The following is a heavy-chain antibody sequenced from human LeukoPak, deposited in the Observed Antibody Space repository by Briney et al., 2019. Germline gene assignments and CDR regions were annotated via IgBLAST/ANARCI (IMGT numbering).Heavy chain of an antibody. CDR2: IIPIFGTA. J-gene: IGHJ5*02. D-gene: IGHD6-13*01. CDR3: ARDLRIAAAGNPSDWFDP. V-gene: IGHV1-69*01. CDR1: GGTFSSYA. Sequence: SVKVSCKASGGTFSSYAIRWVRQAPGQGLEWMGGIIPIFGTANYAQKFQGRVTITADESTSTAYMELSSLRSEDTAVYYCARDLRIAAAGNPSDWFDPWGQGTLVTVSS.